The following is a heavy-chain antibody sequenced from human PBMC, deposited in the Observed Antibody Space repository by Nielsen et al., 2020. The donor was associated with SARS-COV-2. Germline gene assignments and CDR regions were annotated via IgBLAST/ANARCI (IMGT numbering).Heavy chain of an antibody. CDR2: ISAYNGNT. J-gene: IGHJ4*02. D-gene: IGHD3-3*01. V-gene: IGHV1-18*01. Sequence: SVKVSCKASGYTFTSYDINWVRQATGQGLEWMGWISAYNGNTNYAQKLQGRVTMTTDTSTSTAYMELRSLRSDDTAVYYCARDSGYDFWSGYYDDYWGQGTLVTVSS. CDR3: ARDSGYDFWSGYYDDY. CDR1: GYTFTSYD.